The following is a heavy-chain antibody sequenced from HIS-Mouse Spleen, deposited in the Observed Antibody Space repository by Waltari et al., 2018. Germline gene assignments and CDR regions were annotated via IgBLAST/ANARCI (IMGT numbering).Heavy chain of an antibody. CDR3: AREIPYSSSWYDWYFDL. J-gene: IGHJ2*01. V-gene: IGHV4-39*07. Sequence: QLQLQESGPGLVKPSETLSLPCTVPGGPISSSSYYWGWLRQPPGKGLEWIGSIYYSGSTYYNPSLKSRVTISVDTSKNQFSLKLSSVTAADTAVYYCAREIPYSSSWYDWYFDLWGRGTLVTVSS. CDR1: GGPISSSSYY. CDR2: IYYSGST. D-gene: IGHD6-13*01.